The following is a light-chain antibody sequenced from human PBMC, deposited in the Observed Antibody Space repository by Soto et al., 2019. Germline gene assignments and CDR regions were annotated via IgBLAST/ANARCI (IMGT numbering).Light chain of an antibody. V-gene: IGLV1-51*01. CDR3: ATWDGSLPGEV. J-gene: IGLJ2*01. CDR1: SSNIGNNY. CDR2: DNN. Sequence: QSVLTQSPSVSAAPGQQVTISCSGSSSNIGNNYVSWYQQVPGTAPKLLIYDNNKRPSGIPDRFSGSKSGTSGTLDITGLQTGDEADYYCATWDGSLPGEVFGGGTMLTVL.